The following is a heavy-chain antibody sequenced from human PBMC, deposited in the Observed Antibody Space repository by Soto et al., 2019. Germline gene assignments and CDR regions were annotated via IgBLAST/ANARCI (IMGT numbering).Heavy chain of an antibody. D-gene: IGHD6-13*01. J-gene: IGHJ5*02. V-gene: IGHV4-31*01. CDR2: ISYRGTP. Sequence: QVQLQESGPGLVKPSQNLSLTCTVSGGSFSSGAYYWSWVRRHPGMGLEWIGYISYRGTPYYNPSLKSQLTISVGASKTQFSLRLSSVTAADTAVYYCARVSATGTRWFDPWGQGTLVTVSS. CDR3: ARVSATGTRWFDP. CDR1: GGSFSSGAYY.